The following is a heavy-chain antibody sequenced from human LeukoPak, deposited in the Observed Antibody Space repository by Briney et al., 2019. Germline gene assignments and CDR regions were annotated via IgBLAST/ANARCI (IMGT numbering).Heavy chain of an antibody. D-gene: IGHD2-21*01. Sequence: GESLKISCKGSGYSFDSYWIAWVRQMPGKGLEWMGIVYPGDSDTRYSPSLQGQVTMSADKSISTAYLQWSSLKASDTAMYYCATPYCGGGTGGWRQCRPTNDAFDIWGQGTMVTVSS. J-gene: IGHJ3*02. CDR2: VYPGDSDT. V-gene: IGHV5-51*01. CDR1: GYSFDSYW. CDR3: ATPYCGGGTGGWRQCRPTNDAFDI.